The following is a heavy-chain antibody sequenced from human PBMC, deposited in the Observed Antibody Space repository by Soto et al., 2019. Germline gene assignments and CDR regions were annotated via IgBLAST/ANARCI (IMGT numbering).Heavy chain of an antibody. D-gene: IGHD3-16*01. Sequence: QVQLVQSGAEVKMPGASVKVSCKAYGYTFTNHHVHWVRLAPGQGLEWMGIVTPINCATHYAAKFKARVTSTRDTSTNTVYLELSSLRSEDTTVYDCVREASAKFMNWGFDVWGQGTLVAVSS. CDR3: VREASAKFMNWGFDV. J-gene: IGHJ4*02. CDR1: GYTFTNHH. V-gene: IGHV1-46*01. CDR2: VTPINCAT.